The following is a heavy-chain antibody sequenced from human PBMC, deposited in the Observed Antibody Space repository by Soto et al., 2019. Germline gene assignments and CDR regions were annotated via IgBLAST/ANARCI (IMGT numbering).Heavy chain of an antibody. Sequence: ASVKVSCKASGYTFTSYGISWVLQSRLQGLEWMGCISAYNGNTNYAQKLQGRVTMTTDTSTSTAYMELRSLRSDDTAVYYCARDPRGYSYGFGVFDPWGQGTLVTVSS. CDR1: GYTFTSYG. V-gene: IGHV1-18*04. CDR2: ISAYNGNT. CDR3: ARDPRGYSYGFGVFDP. D-gene: IGHD5-18*01. J-gene: IGHJ5*02.